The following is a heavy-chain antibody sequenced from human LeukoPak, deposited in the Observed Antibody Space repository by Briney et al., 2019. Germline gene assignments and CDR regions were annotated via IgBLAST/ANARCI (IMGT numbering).Heavy chain of an antibody. D-gene: IGHD6-19*01. CDR2: ISGSGGST. Sequence: GGSLRLSCAASGFTFSSYAMSWVRQAPGKGLEWVSAISGSGGSTYYADSVKGRFTISRDNSKNTLYLQMNSLRAEDTAVYYCAKRGIAVAGTWPGLDYWGQGTLVTVSS. CDR3: AKRGIAVAGTWPGLDY. V-gene: IGHV3-23*01. J-gene: IGHJ4*02. CDR1: GFTFSSYA.